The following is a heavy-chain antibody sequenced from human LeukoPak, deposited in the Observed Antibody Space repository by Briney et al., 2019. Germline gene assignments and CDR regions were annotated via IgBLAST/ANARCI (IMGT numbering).Heavy chain of an antibody. D-gene: IGHD3-3*01. Sequence: ASVKVSCKASGYTFTSYAMHWVRQVPGQRLEWMGWINAGNGNTKYSQKFQGRVTTTRDTSASTAYMELSSLRSEDTAVYYCAGSATHALYDFWSGYDYYYYYGMDVWGQGTTVTVSS. CDR2: INAGNGNT. CDR3: AGSATHALYDFWSGYDYYYYYGMDV. CDR1: GYTFTSYA. V-gene: IGHV1-3*01. J-gene: IGHJ6*02.